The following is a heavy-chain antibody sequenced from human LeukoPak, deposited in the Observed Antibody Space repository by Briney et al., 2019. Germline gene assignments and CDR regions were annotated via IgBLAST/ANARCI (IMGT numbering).Heavy chain of an antibody. Sequence: GGSLRLSCAASAFTFSSYSMNWVRQAPGKGLEWVSYISSSGSTIYYADSVKGRFTISRDNAKNSLYLQMNSLRAEDTAVYYCAELGITMIGGVWGKGTTVAISS. J-gene: IGHJ6*04. CDR1: AFTFSSYS. CDR2: ISSSGSTI. V-gene: IGHV3-48*04. D-gene: IGHD3-10*02. CDR3: AELGITMIGGV.